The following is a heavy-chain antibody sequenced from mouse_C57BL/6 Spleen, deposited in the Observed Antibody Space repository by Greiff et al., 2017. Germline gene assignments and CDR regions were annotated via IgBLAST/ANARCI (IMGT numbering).Heavy chain of an antibody. CDR1: GYTFTSYW. V-gene: IGHV1-5*01. J-gene: IGHJ1*03. Sequence: EVQLQESGTVLARPGASVKMSCKTSGYTFTSYWIHWVKQRPGQGLEWIGAIYPGNSDASYNQKFKGKAKLTAVTSASTAYMELSSLTNEDSAVYYCTREGYYGSSLYWYFDVWGTGTTVTVSS. D-gene: IGHD1-1*01. CDR3: TREGYYGSSLYWYFDV. CDR2: IYPGNSDA.